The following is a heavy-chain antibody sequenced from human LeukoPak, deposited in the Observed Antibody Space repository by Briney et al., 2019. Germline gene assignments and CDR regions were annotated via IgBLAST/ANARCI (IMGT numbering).Heavy chain of an antibody. CDR1: GYTLTELS. CDR2: FDPEDGET. Sequence: ASVKVSCKVSGYTLTELSMHWVRQAPGKGLEWMGGFDPEDGETIYAQKFQGRVTMTEDTSTDTAYMELSSLRSEDTAVYYCATSPLYFAVVPAAMRFDYWGQGTLVTVSS. V-gene: IGHV1-24*01. CDR3: ATSPLYFAVVPAAMRFDY. D-gene: IGHD2-2*01. J-gene: IGHJ4*02.